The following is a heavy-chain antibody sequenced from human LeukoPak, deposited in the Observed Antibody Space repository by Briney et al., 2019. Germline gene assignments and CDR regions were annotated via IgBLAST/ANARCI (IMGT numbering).Heavy chain of an antibody. CDR2: ISYDGSNK. J-gene: IGHJ4*02. CDR1: GFSFSSYA. D-gene: IGHD5-18*01. V-gene: IGHV3-30-3*01. Sequence: GGSLRLSCAASGFSFSSYAMHWVRQAPGKGLEWVAVISYDGSNKYYADSVKGRFTISRDNSKNTLYLQMNSLRAEDTAVYYCARIGGYRSYGPVGWIDYWGQGTLVTVSS. CDR3: ARIGGYRSYGPVGWIDY.